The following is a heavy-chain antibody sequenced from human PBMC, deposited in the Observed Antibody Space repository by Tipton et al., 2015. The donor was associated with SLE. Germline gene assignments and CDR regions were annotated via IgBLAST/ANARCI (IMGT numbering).Heavy chain of an antibody. CDR2: IDYGGST. CDR3: GRARVGMGYVFDV. V-gene: IGHV4-39*07. D-gene: IGHD5-24*01. Sequence: TLSLTCNVSAGSIRSGSYFWGWIRQPPGKGLEWIGNIDYGGSTYYNPSLKSRVSISADTSKNQFSLRLTSVTAADTALYYCGRARVGMGYVFDVWGQGTMVTVSS. J-gene: IGHJ3*01. CDR1: AGSIRSGSYF.